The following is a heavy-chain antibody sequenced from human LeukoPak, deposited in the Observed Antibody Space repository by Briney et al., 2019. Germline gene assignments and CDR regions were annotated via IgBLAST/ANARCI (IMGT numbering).Heavy chain of an antibody. Sequence: SETLSLTCAVYGGSFSGYYWSWIRQPPGKGLEWIGEINHSGSTNYNPSLKSRVTISVDTSMNQFSLKLSSVTAADTAVYYCARDSPPNCSSTNCNGALDIWGQGTLVIVSS. D-gene: IGHD2-2*01. V-gene: IGHV4-34*01. CDR1: GGSFSGYY. J-gene: IGHJ3*02. CDR3: ARDSPPNCSSTNCNGALDI. CDR2: INHSGST.